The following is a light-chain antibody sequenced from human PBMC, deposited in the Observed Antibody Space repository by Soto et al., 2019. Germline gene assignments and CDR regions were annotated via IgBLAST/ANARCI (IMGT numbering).Light chain of an antibody. CDR3: QQYDSSRS. CDR1: QSVSSSY. J-gene: IGKJ1*01. CDR2: GAS. V-gene: IGKV3-20*01. Sequence: EIVLTQSPGTLSLSPGERATLSCRASQSVSSSYLAWYQQKPGQAPRLLIYGASSRSTDIPDRLSGSGSVTDFTLAISRLEPEDFGVYYCQQYDSSRSFGRGAKVDIK.